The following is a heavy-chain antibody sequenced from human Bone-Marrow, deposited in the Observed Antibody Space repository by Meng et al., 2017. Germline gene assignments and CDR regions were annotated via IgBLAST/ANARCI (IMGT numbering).Heavy chain of an antibody. V-gene: IGHV7-4-1*02. CDR2: INTNTGNP. Sequence: VQFGPELKRPGASVTVSCKASGYTFTSYAMNWVRQAPGQGLEWMGWINTNTGNPTYAQGFTGRFVFSLDTSVSTAYLQISSLKAEDTAVYYCARVVRDSSGSSRLNYWGQGTLVTVSS. J-gene: IGHJ4*02. D-gene: IGHD3-22*01. CDR3: ARVVRDSSGSSRLNY. CDR1: GYTFTSYA.